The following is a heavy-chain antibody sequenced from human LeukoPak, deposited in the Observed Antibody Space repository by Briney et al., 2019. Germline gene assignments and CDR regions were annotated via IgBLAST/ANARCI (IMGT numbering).Heavy chain of an antibody. V-gene: IGHV3-21*01. Sequence: GGSLRLSCAASGFTFSDYSMNWVRQTPRKGLEWVSFISGSSSYKYYADSVKGRFTISRDNAKNSLYLQMNSLRAEDTAVYYCARGGSSWYYFDYWGQGTLVTVSS. CDR1: GFTFSDYS. D-gene: IGHD6-13*01. CDR2: ISGSSSYK. J-gene: IGHJ4*02. CDR3: ARGGSSWYYFDY.